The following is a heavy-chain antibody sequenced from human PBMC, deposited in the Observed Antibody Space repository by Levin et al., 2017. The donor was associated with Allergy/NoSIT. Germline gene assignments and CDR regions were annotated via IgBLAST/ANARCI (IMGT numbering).Heavy chain of an antibody. Sequence: PSETLSLTCSVSGGSISGFYWSWVRQSPGTELEWIANIYYNGTVNYNPSLKSRVTISADPSNNQISLNLMAVTAADTAMYFCARSGHTNRALLAYWGRGALVTVSS. CDR2: IYYNGTV. D-gene: IGHD1-1*01. V-gene: IGHV4-59*08. CDR1: GGSISGFY. J-gene: IGHJ4*02. CDR3: ARSGHTNRALLAY.